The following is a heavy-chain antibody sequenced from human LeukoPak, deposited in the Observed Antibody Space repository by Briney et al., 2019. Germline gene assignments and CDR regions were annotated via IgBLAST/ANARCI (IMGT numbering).Heavy chain of an antibody. CDR2: IKSKADGGRA. CDR3: KTEKDLYYYDSSGYFH. V-gene: IGHV3-15*01. CDR1: GFSVSNKY. D-gene: IGHD3-22*01. J-gene: IGHJ4*02. Sequence: RGSLRLSCAASGFSVSNKYMNWVRQAPGRGLEWVGRIKSKADGGRAEYAATVKGRFFISRDDAKSTLYVQMNRLRTEDTAVYYCKTEKDLYYYDSSGYFHWGQGSLVTVSS.